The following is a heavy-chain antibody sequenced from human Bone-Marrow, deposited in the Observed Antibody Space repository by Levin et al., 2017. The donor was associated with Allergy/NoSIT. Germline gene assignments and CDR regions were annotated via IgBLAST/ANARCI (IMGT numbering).Heavy chain of an antibody. CDR1: GHPFTDYY. J-gene: IGHJ4*02. Sequence: GESLKISCKASGHPFTDYYIHWVRQAPGQGLEWMGWINPNSGGSKSAQKFQDRVAMTTDTSISTAYMELSGLRSDDTAVYFCASPGLLSGNLYLDYWGQGTLVTVSS. V-gene: IGHV1-2*02. CDR2: INPNSGGS. D-gene: IGHD1-26*01. CDR3: ASPGLLSGNLYLDY.